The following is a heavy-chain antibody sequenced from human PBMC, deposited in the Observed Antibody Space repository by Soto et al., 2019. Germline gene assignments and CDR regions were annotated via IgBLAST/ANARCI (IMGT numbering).Heavy chain of an antibody. Sequence: ASVKVSCKTSGYTFTSFQMHWVRQAPGQGLEWVGIINPGNGRTSYAQNFQGRVTMSSDTSTRTIYMELSCLRSEDTAVYYCASCRLPAIPAAADYWGQGTLVTVSS. CDR2: INPGNGRT. CDR3: ASCRLPAIPAAADY. J-gene: IGHJ4*02. D-gene: IGHD6-25*01. CDR1: GYTFTSFQ. V-gene: IGHV1-46*01.